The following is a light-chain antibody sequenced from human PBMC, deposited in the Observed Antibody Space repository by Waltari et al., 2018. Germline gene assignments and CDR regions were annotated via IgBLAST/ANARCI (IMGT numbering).Light chain of an antibody. J-gene: IGKJ1*01. CDR1: QSVLYSSNNKND. Sequence: DIVMTQSPDSLAVSLGARATINCKSSQSVLYSSNNKNDLAWYQQKPGQPPKLLISWASTRESGVPDRFSGSWSGTDFTLTISSLQAEDVAVYYCQQYYSSLSWTFGQGTKVEIK. CDR3: QQYYSSLSWT. CDR2: WAS. V-gene: IGKV4-1*01.